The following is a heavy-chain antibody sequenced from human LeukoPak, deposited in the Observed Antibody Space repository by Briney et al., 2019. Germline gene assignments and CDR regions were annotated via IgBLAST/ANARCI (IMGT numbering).Heavy chain of an antibody. CDR2: TSWDGGST. J-gene: IGHJ4*02. D-gene: IGHD4-17*01. Sequence: QSGGSVTHSYGVSGFTFDDYAMVWVRQAPGKGVEWVSLTSWDGGSTYSADAVKGRITISRDNAKNSLYLQMNSLRAEDTAVYYCARTPYGDSRPFDYWSQGTLVTVSS. V-gene: IGHV3-43D*03. CDR3: ARTPYGDSRPFDY. CDR1: GFTFDDYA.